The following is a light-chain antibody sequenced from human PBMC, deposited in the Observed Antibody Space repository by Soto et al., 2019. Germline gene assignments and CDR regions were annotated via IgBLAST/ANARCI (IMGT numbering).Light chain of an antibody. V-gene: IGLV2-14*01. Sequence: QSALTQPASVSGSPGQSITISCTGIASDIGASNFVSWYQQYPGNVPKVLIYDVDNRPSGVSNRFSGSKSGNTASLTISGLQAEDEADYYCASYISPGTLVFGGGTKLTVL. J-gene: IGLJ2*01. CDR3: ASYISPGTLV. CDR2: DVD. CDR1: ASDIGASNF.